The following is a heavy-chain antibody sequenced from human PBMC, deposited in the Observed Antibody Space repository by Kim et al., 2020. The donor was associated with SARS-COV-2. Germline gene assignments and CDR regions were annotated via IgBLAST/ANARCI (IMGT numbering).Heavy chain of an antibody. CDR1: GFTFSTYA. Sequence: GGSLRLSCAASGFTFSTYAMSWVRQAPGKGLEWVSGISGSGGRTYYAVSVRGRFTISRDNSKNTVYLQMNSLGAEDTAMYYCAKGAAIVGGTGDYFDYWGQGSLVSVSS. J-gene: IGHJ4*02. D-gene: IGHD2-21*01. CDR2: ISGSGGRT. V-gene: IGHV3-23*01. CDR3: AKGAAIVGGTGDYFDY.